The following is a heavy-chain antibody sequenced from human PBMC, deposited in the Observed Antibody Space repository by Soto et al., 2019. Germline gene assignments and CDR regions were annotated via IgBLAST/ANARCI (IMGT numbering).Heavy chain of an antibody. D-gene: IGHD3-22*01. Sequence: GGSLRLSCAASGFTFSNAWMNWVRQAPGKGLEWVGRIKSKTDGGTTDYAAPVKGRFTISRDDSKNTLYLQMNRLKTEDTAVYYCTTFWYDSSGYYSWPFDYWGQGTLVTVSS. CDR1: GFTFSNAW. CDR3: TTFWYDSSGYYSWPFDY. V-gene: IGHV3-15*07. J-gene: IGHJ4*02. CDR2: IKSKTDGGTT.